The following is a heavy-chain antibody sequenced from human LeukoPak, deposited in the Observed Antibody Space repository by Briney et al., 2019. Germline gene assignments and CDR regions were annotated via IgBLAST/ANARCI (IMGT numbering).Heavy chain of an antibody. J-gene: IGHJ4*02. D-gene: IGHD6-13*01. CDR1: GGSINSGGYY. CDR3: ARGCCITAAESLDY. Sequence: SENLSLTCTVSGGSINSGGYYWSWIRQLPGKGLEWIGYIYYSGSTYYNPSLKSRVTMSVDTSKSQFSLKLSSVTAADTAVYYCARGCCITAAESLDYWGQGTLVTVSS. V-gene: IGHV4-31*03. CDR2: IYYSGST.